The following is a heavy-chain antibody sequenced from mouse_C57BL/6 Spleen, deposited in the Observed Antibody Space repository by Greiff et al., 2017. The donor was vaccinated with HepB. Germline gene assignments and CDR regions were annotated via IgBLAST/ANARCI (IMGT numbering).Heavy chain of an antibody. J-gene: IGHJ2*01. CDR1: GFNIKDDY. CDR2: IDPENGDT. CDR3: TTFLTGDY. D-gene: IGHD4-1*01. V-gene: IGHV14-4*01. Sequence: EVQLQESGAELVRPGASVKLSCTASGFNIKDDYMHWVKQRPEQGLEWIGWIDPENGDTEYASKFQGKATITADTSSNTAYLQLSSLTSEDTAVYYCTTFLTGDYWGQGTTLTVSS.